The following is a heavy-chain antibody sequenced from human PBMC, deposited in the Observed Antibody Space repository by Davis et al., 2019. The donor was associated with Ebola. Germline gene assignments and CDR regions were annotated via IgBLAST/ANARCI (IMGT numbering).Heavy chain of an antibody. Sequence: SETLSLTCTVSGGSISSGSYYWSWIRQPAGKGLEWIGHIYTSGSTNYNPSLKSRVTISVDTSKNQFSLKLSSVTAADTAVYYCARGGYDFWSGYYYYYYYMDVWGKGTTVTVSS. CDR1: GGSISSGSYY. CDR3: ARGGYDFWSGYYYYYYYMDV. D-gene: IGHD3-3*01. J-gene: IGHJ6*03. V-gene: IGHV4-61*09. CDR2: IYTSGST.